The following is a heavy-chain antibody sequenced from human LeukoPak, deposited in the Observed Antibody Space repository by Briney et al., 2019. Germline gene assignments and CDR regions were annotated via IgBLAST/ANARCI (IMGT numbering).Heavy chain of an antibody. CDR3: ARDPIVVVPAAQRTFDI. CDR1: GFTFSSYS. Sequence: GGSLRLSCAASGFTFSSYSMTWVRQAPGRGLEWVASISSRGSYLHYADSLKGRFTISRDNAKNSLYLQMNSLRAEDTAVYYCARDPIVVVPAAQRTFDIWGQGTMVTVSS. J-gene: IGHJ3*02. D-gene: IGHD2-2*01. CDR2: ISSRGSYL. V-gene: IGHV3-21*01.